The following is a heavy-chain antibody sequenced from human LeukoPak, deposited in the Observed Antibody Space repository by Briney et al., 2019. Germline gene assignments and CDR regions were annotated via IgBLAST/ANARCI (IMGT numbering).Heavy chain of an antibody. Sequence: PSETLSLTCTVSGGSISSGGYYWSWIRQHPGKGLEWIGYIYYSGSTYYNPSLKSRVTISVDTSKNQFSLKLSSVTAAATAVYYWARFWRPHTRAWVVGANSPQHGGQGTWFTVSP. J-gene: IGHJ1*01. V-gene: IGHV4-31*03. CDR2: IYYSGST. CDR1: GGSISSGGYY. D-gene: IGHD3-3*01. CDR3: ARFWRPHTRAWVVGANSPQH.